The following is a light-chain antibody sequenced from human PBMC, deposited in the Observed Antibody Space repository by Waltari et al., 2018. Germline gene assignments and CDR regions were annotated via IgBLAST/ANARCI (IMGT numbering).Light chain of an antibody. CDR3: QQLHTYPLT. CDR1: QDIGTY. J-gene: IGKJ4*01. Sequence: DIQLTQSPSFLSASVGRRVTVTCRASQDIGTYLAWYQKKPGKAPHLLIYAASSLHTGVPSRFSAGGSGTLFTLTINRLQPEEFATYYCQQLHTYPLTFGGGTEVEL. V-gene: IGKV1-9*01. CDR2: AAS.